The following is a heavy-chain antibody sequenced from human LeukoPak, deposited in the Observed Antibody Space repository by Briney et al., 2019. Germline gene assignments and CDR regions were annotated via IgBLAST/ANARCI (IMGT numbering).Heavy chain of an antibody. V-gene: IGHV4-59*01. J-gene: IGHJ4*02. CDR1: GGSISSYY. CDR3: ARFYYYDSSGSAFDY. D-gene: IGHD3-22*01. Sequence: ASETLSLTCTVSGGSISSYYWSWIRQPPGKGLEWIGYIYYSGSTNYNPSLKSRVTISVDTSKNQFSLKLSSVTAADTAVYYCARFYYYDSSGSAFDYWGQGTLVTVSS. CDR2: IYYSGST.